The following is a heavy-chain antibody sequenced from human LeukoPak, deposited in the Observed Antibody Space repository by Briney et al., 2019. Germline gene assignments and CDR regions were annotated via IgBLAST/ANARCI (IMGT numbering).Heavy chain of an antibody. J-gene: IGHJ4*02. CDR3: ARGMYSSSWYTLSGFDY. CDR1: GFTFSSYA. D-gene: IGHD6-13*01. Sequence: RAGGSLRLSCAASGFTFSSYAMHWVRQAPGKGLEYVSAISSNGGSTYYANSVKGRFTISRDNSKNTLYLQMGSLRAEDMAVYYCARGMYSSSWYTLSGFDYWGQGTLVTVSS. CDR2: ISSNGGST. V-gene: IGHV3-64*01.